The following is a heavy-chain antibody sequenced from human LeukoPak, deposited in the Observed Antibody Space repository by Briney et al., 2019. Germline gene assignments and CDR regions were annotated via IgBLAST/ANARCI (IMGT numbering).Heavy chain of an antibody. V-gene: IGHV4-38-2*02. D-gene: IGHD3-22*01. CDR1: GYSIRSDYY. J-gene: IGHJ4*02. CDR3: ATLWDDYDSSGYYFHYFDY. Sequence: SETLSLTCTVSGYSIRSDYYWGWIRQPPGKGLEWIGSIYYSGSTYYNPSLKSRVTISVDTSKNQFSLKLSSVTAADTAVYYCATLWDDYDSSGYYFHYFDYWGQGTLVTVSS. CDR2: IYYSGST.